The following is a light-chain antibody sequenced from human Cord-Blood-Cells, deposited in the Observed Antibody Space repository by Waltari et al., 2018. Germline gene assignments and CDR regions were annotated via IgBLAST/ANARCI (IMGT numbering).Light chain of an antibody. CDR3: QQYNNWPRT. Sequence: EIVMTQSPATLSVSPGERATLSCRASQSVSSYLAWYQQKPGQAPRLLIYGASTRATGIPARFSGSGSGTEFILTISSLQSEDFAVYYCQQYNNWPRTFGQGTKVEIK. CDR2: GAS. CDR1: QSVSSY. V-gene: IGKV3-15*01. J-gene: IGKJ1*01.